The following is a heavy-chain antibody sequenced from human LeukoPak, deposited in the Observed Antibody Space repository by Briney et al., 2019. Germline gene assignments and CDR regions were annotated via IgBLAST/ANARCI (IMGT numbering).Heavy chain of an antibody. CDR3: ARPLGGYYIDC. CDR2: ISRGGNTI. CDR1: GFTFSDNY. D-gene: IGHD3-3*01. J-gene: IGHJ4*02. Sequence: GGSLRLSCAASGFTFSDNYMSWIRQAPGKGLEWISYISRGGNTIYYADSVKGRFTISRDNAKNSLYLQMDSLRAEDTAVCYCARPLGGYYIDCWGQGTLVTVSS. V-gene: IGHV3-11*01.